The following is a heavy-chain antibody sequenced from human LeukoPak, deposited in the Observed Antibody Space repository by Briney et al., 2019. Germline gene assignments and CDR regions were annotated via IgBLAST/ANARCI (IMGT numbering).Heavy chain of an antibody. CDR2: ICGSGGST. CDR1: GFTFSSYA. V-gene: IGHV3-23*01. D-gene: IGHD4-23*01. CDR3: AKSRLRWDLSGDAFDI. J-gene: IGHJ3*02. Sequence: GGSLRLSCAASGFTFSSYAMSWGRQAPGEGLEWVSAICGSGGSTHYADSVKCRCTISRDNAKNTLYVQMNSLKAEATAVYYCAKSRLRWDLSGDAFDIWGQGTMVTVSS.